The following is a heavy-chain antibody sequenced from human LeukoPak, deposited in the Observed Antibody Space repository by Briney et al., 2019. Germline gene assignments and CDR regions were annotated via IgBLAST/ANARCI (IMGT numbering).Heavy chain of an antibody. CDR3: AKDVLYSSSWYYYFDY. J-gene: IGHJ4*02. D-gene: IGHD6-13*01. CDR2: ISGSGGST. CDR1: GFTFSSYA. V-gene: IGHV3-23*01. Sequence: PGGSLRLSCAASGFTFSSYAMSWVRQAPGKGLEWVSTISGSGGSTYYADSVKGRFTISRDNSKNTLYLQMNSLRAEDTAVYYCAKDVLYSSSWYYYFDYWGQGTLVTVSS.